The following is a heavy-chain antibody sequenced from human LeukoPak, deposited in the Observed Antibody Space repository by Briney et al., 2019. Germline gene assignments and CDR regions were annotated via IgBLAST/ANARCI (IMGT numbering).Heavy chain of an antibody. J-gene: IGHJ4*02. CDR2: IYYSGST. CDR3: ARRDGYNSYYFDY. Sequence: SETLSLTCTVSGGSISSYSWSWIRQPPGKGLEWIGYIYYSGSTNYNPSLKSRVTISVGTSKNQFSLKLSSVTAADTAVYYCARRDGYNSYYFDYWGQGTLVTVSS. V-gene: IGHV4-59*01. CDR1: GGSISSYS. D-gene: IGHD5-24*01.